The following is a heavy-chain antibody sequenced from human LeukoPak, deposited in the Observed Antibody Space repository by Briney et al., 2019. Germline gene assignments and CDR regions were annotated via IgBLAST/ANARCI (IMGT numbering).Heavy chain of an antibody. CDR2: IYSGGST. Sequence: GGSLRLSCVASGFTVGTNSMTWVRQSPGKGLEWVSVIYSGGSTYYADSVNGRFTISRDNSRNTLFLQMNSLRAEDTALYYCASAREYCGSAECYEYFQYWGQGTLVTVSS. D-gene: IGHD2-21*01. CDR1: GFTVGTNS. V-gene: IGHV3-53*01. CDR3: ASAREYCGSAECYEYFQY. J-gene: IGHJ1*01.